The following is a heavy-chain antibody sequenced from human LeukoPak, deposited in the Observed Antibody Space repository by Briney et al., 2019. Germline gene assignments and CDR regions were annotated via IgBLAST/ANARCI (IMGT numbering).Heavy chain of an antibody. V-gene: IGHV4-38-2*02. J-gene: IGHJ3*02. Sequence: SETLSLTCTVSGYSISSGYYWGWIRQPPGKGLEWIGSIYHSGSTYYNPSLKSRVTISADTSKNQFSLKLSSVTAADTAVYYCARRIYGNDAFDIWGQGTMVTVSS. D-gene: IGHD4-17*01. CDR2: IYHSGST. CDR3: ARRIYGNDAFDI. CDR1: GYSISSGYY.